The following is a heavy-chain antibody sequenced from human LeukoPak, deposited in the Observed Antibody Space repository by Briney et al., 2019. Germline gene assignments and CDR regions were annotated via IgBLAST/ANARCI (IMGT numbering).Heavy chain of an antibody. CDR1: GGSTRRKSHY. J-gene: IGHJ3*02. D-gene: IGHD3-9*01. V-gene: IGHV4-39*01. Sequence: SESLSLTRLVSGGSTRRKSHYWGWLRHPAGRGLEWIGRIYDSGSTYYNPSLECRVTLSVDTTKNQCSLNLKSVTAADTAVYYCARFGLRYFDWSPPSDAFDIWGQGTVVTVSS. CDR2: IYDSGST. CDR3: ARFGLRYFDWSPPSDAFDI.